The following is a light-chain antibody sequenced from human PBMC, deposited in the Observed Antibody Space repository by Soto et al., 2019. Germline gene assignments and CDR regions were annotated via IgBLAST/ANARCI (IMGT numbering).Light chain of an antibody. V-gene: IGKV1-13*02. CDR2: DAS. CDR3: PQYNSYSRT. Sequence: QMTQSPSSLSASVVDRVILTCRASQGISSALAWYQQKPGKAPKLLIYDASSLESGVPSRFSGSGSGTEFTLTISSLQPDDFAPYYCPQYNSYSRTFGQGTKVDIK. CDR1: QGISSA. J-gene: IGKJ1*01.